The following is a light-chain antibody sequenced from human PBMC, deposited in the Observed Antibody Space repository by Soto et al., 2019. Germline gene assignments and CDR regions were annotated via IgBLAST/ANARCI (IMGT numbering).Light chain of an antibody. CDR1: QGLVYRDGNTY. Sequence: DVVRTQCALPRPVTRGQPASISGRSSQGLVYRDGNTYLNWFQQRPRKSPRRLIDKVSHRDSGVPDRLSGSGSGTHFTLEICRVEAEDFGVSYCMQGTHPFTFGQGTRLEI. V-gene: IGKV2-30*01. J-gene: IGKJ5*01. CDR2: KVS. CDR3: MQGTHPFT.